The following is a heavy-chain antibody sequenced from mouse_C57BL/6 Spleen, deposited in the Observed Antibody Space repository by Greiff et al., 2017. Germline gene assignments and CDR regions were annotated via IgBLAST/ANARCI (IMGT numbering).Heavy chain of an antibody. CDR1: GFTFSDYG. V-gene: IGHV5-17*01. D-gene: IGHD1-1*01. Sequence: EVHLVESGGGLVKPGGSLKLSCAASGFTFSDYGMHWVRQAPEKGLEWVAYISSGSSTIYYADTVKGRFTISRDNAKNTLFLQMTSLRSEDTAMYYCAGYGSSYYYAMDYWGQGTSVTVSS. J-gene: IGHJ4*01. CDR3: AGYGSSYYYAMDY. CDR2: ISSGSSTI.